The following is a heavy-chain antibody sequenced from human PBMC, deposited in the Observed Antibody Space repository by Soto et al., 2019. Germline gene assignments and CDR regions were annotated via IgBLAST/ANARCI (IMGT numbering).Heavy chain of an antibody. CDR2: IYYSGST. CDR1: GGSISSSSYY. J-gene: IGHJ2*01. CDR3: ASRVGAPNYWYFDL. Sequence: QLQLQESGPGLVKPSETLSLTCTVSGGSISSSSYYWGWIRQPPGKGLEWIGSIYYSGSTYYNPSLKSRVTISVDTSKYQFSLKLSSVTAADTAVYYCASRVGAPNYWYFDLWGRGTLVTVSS. V-gene: IGHV4-39*01. D-gene: IGHD1-26*01.